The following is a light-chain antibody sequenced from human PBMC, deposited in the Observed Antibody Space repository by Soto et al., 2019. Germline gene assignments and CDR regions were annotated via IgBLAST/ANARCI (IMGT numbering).Light chain of an antibody. CDR1: QRISSN. J-gene: IGKJ2*01. CDR3: QQYNIWPPYT. Sequence: EIVMTQSPATLSVSPGERATLYCKASQRISSNLDWYQQKPGQPPRLLIYGASTRATGIPARFSGSGSGTEFTLTISGMQSEDFALYYCQQYNIWPPYTFGQGTKLEIK. CDR2: GAS. V-gene: IGKV3-15*01.